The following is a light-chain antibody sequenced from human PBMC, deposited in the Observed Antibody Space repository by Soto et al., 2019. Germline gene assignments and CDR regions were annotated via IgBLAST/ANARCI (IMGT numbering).Light chain of an antibody. CDR2: GAS. CDR1: QVIRTD. CDR3: LQDYSYPRT. Sequence: QLTHAPSSLSSSVGDRVTITCRASQVIRTDLGWYQQKPGKAPKVLIFGASTLQSGVPSRFSGSGSGTDFILTISSLQPEDFATYYCLQDYSYPRTFGQGTKVDI. J-gene: IGKJ1*01. V-gene: IGKV1-6*01.